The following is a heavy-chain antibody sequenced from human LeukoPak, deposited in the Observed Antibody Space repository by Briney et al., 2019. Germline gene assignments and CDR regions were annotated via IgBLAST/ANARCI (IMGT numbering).Heavy chain of an antibody. D-gene: IGHD5-12*01. V-gene: IGHV1-2*02. CDR1: GYTFTGYY. CDR2: INPNSGGT. Sequence: VASVKVSCKASGYTFTGYYMHWVRQAPGQGLEWMGWINPNSGGTNYAQKFQGRVTMTRDTSISTAYMELSRLRSDDTAVYYCARGDSGYDYYYYGMDVWGQGTTVTVSS. CDR3: ARGDSGYDYYYYGMDV. J-gene: IGHJ6*02.